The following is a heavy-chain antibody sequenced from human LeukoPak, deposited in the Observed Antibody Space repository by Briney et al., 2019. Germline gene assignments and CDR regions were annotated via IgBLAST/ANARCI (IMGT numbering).Heavy chain of an antibody. D-gene: IGHD3-10*01. Sequence: SETLSLTCTVSGASISSRNWWSWVRQPLWKGLEWIGEIYYSGTTNYNPSLKSRVTISVDKSKNQFSLKLTSVTAADTAVYYCASPSMVRGAMALNYWGQGTLVTVSS. CDR3: ASPSMVRGAMALNY. CDR1: GASISSRNW. J-gene: IGHJ4*02. V-gene: IGHV4-4*02. CDR2: IYYSGTT.